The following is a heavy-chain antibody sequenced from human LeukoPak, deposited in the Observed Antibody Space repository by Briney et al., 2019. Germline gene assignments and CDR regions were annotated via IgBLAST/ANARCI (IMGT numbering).Heavy chain of an antibody. D-gene: IGHD1-1*01. CDR3: ARLTGTTGFDY. CDR2: VKQDGSDE. J-gene: IGHJ4*02. Sequence: GGSLRLSCAASGFPFSSYWMSWVRQAPGKGLEWVANVKQDGSDEYYVDSVKGRFTISRDNAKNSLYLQLNSLRADDTAVYYCARLTGTTGFDYWGQGTLVTVSS. CDR1: GFPFSSYW. V-gene: IGHV3-7*01.